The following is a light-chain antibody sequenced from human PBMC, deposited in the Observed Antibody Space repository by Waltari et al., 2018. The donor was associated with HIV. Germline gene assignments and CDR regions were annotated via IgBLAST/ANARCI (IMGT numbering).Light chain of an antibody. CDR3: QSFDSSLTTSGVI. CDR2: ANI. CDR1: SSNIGAGDD. Sequence: QSVLTQPPSVSGAPGQRVTISCTGSSSNIGAGDDVHWYQQLPGTAPKLLIYANIYRPPGGPARFSGSKSGSSASLAITGLQAEDEAHYYCQSFDSSLTTSGVIFGGGTKLTVL. V-gene: IGLV1-40*01. J-gene: IGLJ2*01.